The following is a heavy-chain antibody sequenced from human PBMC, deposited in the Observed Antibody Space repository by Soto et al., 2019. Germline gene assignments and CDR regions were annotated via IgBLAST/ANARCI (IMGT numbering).Heavy chain of an antibody. CDR2: MNPNSGNT. V-gene: IGHV1-8*01. J-gene: IGHJ4*02. CDR1: GYTETSYD. CDR3: ARAYGSGSYKRPIDY. D-gene: IGHD3-10*01. Sequence: CSKAAGYTETSYDSDGVRQATRQGLEWMGWMNPNSGNTGYAQKFQGRVTMTRNTSISTAYMELSSLRSEDTAVYYCARAYGSGSYKRPIDYWGQGTLVTVSS.